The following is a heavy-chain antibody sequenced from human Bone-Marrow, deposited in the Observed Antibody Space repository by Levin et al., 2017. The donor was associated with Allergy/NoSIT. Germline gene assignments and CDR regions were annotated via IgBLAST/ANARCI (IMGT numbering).Heavy chain of an antibody. CDR3: AKDMQKQLLYLSEGQDAFDF. Sequence: PGGSLRLSCAASGFTISNFAMTWVRQAPGKGLEWVATISGPGDNTYYTDSVKGRFTISRDNSKNTLYVQMDSLRAEYTAAYYCAKDMQKQLLYLSEGQDAFDFWGQGTMVTVSS. D-gene: IGHD6-19*01. J-gene: IGHJ3*01. V-gene: IGHV3-23*01. CDR1: GFTISNFA. CDR2: ISGPGDNT.